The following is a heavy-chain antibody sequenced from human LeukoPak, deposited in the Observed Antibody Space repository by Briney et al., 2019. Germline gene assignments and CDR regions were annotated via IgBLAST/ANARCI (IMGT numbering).Heavy chain of an antibody. V-gene: IGHV4-61*01. J-gene: IGHJ5*02. CDR1: GGSVSSGSYY. CDR3: ASSRSGGSYPSWFDP. D-gene: IGHD2-15*01. CDR2: IYYSGST. Sequence: SETLSLTCTVSGGSVSSGSYYWSWIRQPPGKGLEWIGYIYYSGSTNYNPSLKSRVTISVDTSKNQFSLKLSSVTAADTAVYYCASSRSGGSYPSWFDPWGQGTLVTVSS.